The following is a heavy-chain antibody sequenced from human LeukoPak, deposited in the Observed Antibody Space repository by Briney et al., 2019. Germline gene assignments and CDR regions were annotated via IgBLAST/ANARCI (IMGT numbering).Heavy chain of an antibody. D-gene: IGHD3-16*01. Sequence: GGSLRLSCAASGFTFSGHWMHWVRQPPGKGLVWVSRIKPDATGAGYADSVKGRFTISRDNAKNTLCLELNSLRVEDTAVYYCAKDDDWGRFNHWGQGTLVTVSS. V-gene: IGHV3-74*01. CDR2: IKPDATGA. CDR3: AKDDDWGRFNH. J-gene: IGHJ1*01. CDR1: GFTFSGHW.